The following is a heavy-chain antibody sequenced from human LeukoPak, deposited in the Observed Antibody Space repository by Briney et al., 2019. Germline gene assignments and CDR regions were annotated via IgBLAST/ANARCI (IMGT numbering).Heavy chain of an antibody. CDR1: GYSFSNHW. Sequence: GESLKISCKGSGYSFSNHWIGWVRQMPGKGLEWMGIIFPGDSDTIYSPSFQGQVTISADKSITTAYLQWSSLKASDTAMYYCARQGPYGHYDYWGQGTLVTVSS. CDR2: IFPGDSDT. J-gene: IGHJ4*02. CDR3: ARQGPYGHYDY. V-gene: IGHV5-51*01. D-gene: IGHD4-17*01.